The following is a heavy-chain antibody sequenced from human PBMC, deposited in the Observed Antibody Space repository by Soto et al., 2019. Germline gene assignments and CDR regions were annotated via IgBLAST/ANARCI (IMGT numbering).Heavy chain of an antibody. Sequence: PSETLSLTCTVSGDSINTYYYWSWIRQPPGKGLEWIGHIYYTGGTFYSPSLKSRLALSVDTSKNQFSLRLSSVTAEDTAVYYCVKAVYLLHFDYWGQAILVT. D-gene: IGHD1-20*01. CDR1: GDSINTYYY. CDR2: IYYTGGT. J-gene: IGHJ4*02. V-gene: IGHV4-30-4*01. CDR3: VKAVYLLHFDY.